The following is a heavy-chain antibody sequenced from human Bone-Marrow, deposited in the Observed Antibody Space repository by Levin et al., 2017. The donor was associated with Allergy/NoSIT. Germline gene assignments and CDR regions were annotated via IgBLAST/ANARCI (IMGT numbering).Heavy chain of an antibody. Sequence: PGGSLRLSCAVYGGSFSGHYWSWIRQPPGKGLEWIGEINHSGNTNYNPSLKSRVTISVDTSKNQFSLKLSSVTAADTAVYYCARGPRFGELFYNNYYYHLDVWGKGTTVTVSS. CDR2: INHSGNT. J-gene: IGHJ6*03. CDR1: GGSFSGHY. V-gene: IGHV4-34*01. D-gene: IGHD3-10*01. CDR3: ARGPRFGELFYNNYYYHLDV.